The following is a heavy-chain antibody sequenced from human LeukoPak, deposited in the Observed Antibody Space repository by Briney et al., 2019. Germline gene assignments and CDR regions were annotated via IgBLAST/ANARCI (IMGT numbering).Heavy chain of an antibody. D-gene: IGHD6-19*01. J-gene: IGHJ4*02. CDR2: ITGSGDKT. CDR1: GLTHSRYL. Sequence: GGSLRLPCAACGLTHSRYLKRWAPDPRGRGREGVLSITGSGDKTYYADAVKGRFTRSRDNPKNTLSLQMNSLRAEDMAVYYCTRVFVNRGWVDDYWGQGTLVTVSS. V-gene: IGHV3-23*01. CDR3: TRVFVNRGWVDDY.